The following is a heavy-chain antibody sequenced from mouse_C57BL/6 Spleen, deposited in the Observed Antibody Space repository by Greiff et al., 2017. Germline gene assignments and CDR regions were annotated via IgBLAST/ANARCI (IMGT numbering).Heavy chain of an antibody. V-gene: IGHV5-9-1*02. CDR1: GFTFSSYA. Sequence: EVQVVESGEGLVKPGGSLKLSCAASGFTFSSYAMSWVRQTPEKRLEWVAYISSGGDYIYYADTVKGRFPISRDNARNTLYLQMSSLKSEDTAMYYCTRERGAYGSSPFDYWGQGTTLTVSS. CDR2: ISSGGDYI. CDR3: TRERGAYGSSPFDY. D-gene: IGHD1-1*01. J-gene: IGHJ2*01.